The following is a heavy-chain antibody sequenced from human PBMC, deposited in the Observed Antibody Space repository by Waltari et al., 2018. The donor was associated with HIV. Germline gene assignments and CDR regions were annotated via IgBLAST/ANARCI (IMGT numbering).Heavy chain of an antibody. CDR3: VKEHQYSHSWYSYYGMDV. D-gene: IGHD6-13*01. Sequence: EVQVLESGGALVQRGGSLRPSCAASGFTFSNYGMSWVRQAPGKGLEWVSTIRGSGGSTYYTDSVKGRFTVSRDNSKNTLYLQMNSLRAEDTAVYFCVKEHQYSHSWYSYYGMDVWGQGTTVTVSS. J-gene: IGHJ6*02. CDR2: IRGSGGST. CDR1: GFTFSNYG. V-gene: IGHV3-23*01.